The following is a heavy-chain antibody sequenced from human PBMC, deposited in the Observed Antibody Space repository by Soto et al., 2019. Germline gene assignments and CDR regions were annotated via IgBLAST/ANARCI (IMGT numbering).Heavy chain of an antibody. CDR1: GFTFSSYG. V-gene: IGHV3-33*01. CDR3: ARADIVVVPAAPDY. Sequence: GGSLRLSCAASGFTFSSYGMHWVRQAPGKGLEWVAVIWYDGSNKYYADSVKGRFTISRDNSKNTLYLQMNSLRAEDTAVYYCARADIVVVPAAPDYWGQGTLVTVSS. D-gene: IGHD2-2*01. J-gene: IGHJ4*02. CDR2: IWYDGSNK.